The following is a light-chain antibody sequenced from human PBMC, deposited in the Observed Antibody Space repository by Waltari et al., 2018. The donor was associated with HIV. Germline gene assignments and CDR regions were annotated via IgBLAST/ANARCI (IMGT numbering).Light chain of an antibody. J-gene: IGLJ3*02. CDR3: QSYDSSLSGWV. CDR1: SSNIGSGYD. V-gene: IGLV1-40*01. CDR2: AKT. Sequence: QSVLPQPPSLSGAQGQRVSIPCSGGSSNIGSGYDVPLYQQFPGRAPKVLIYAKTNRPSGVPDRFSGSKSGYSASLVITGLQAEDDADYYCQSYDSSLSGWVFGGGTKLTVL.